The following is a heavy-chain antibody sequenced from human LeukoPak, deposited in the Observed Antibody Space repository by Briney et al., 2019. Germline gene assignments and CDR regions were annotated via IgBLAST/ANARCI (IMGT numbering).Heavy chain of an antibody. D-gene: IGHD3-10*01. Sequence: ASVKVSCKASGYTFTGYYMHWVRQAPGQGLEWMGWINPNSGGTNYAQKFQGRVTMTRGTSISTAYMELSRLRSDDTAVYYCARPYYYGSGSPFDYWGQGTLVTVSS. CDR3: ARPYYYGSGSPFDY. J-gene: IGHJ4*02. CDR1: GYTFTGYY. V-gene: IGHV1-2*02. CDR2: INPNSGGT.